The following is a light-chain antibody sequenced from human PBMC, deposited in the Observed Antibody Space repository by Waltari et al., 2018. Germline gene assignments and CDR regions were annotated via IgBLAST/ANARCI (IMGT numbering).Light chain of an antibody. V-gene: IGLV2-14*03. J-gene: IGLJ2*01. CDR1: SSDVGSYTS. CDR2: DVS. CDR3: SSYTSDSTLI. Sequence: QSALTQPASVSGSPGQSIPISCTGTSSDVGSYTSVSWYQHHPGKAPKLMIFDVSNRPSVVSNRFSGSKSGNTASLTISGLQAEDEATYYCSSYTSDSTLIFGGGTKLTVL.